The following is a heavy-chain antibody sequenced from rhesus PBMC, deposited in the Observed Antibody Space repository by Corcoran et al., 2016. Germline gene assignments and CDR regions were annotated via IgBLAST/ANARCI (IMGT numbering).Heavy chain of an antibody. V-gene: IGHV4-165*01. J-gene: IGHJ4*01. D-gene: IGHD5-42*01. CDR1: GGSFSGYY. CDR3: ARGYSGYDY. CDR2: SRGNRWST. Sequence: QVQLQESGPGLVTPSETLSLTCAVSGGSFSGYYWGWIRQPPGKGLEWIGDSRGNRWSTDDIPSRKRRVTISTDTSKNQFSLKRGSGTAADTAVYYCARGYSGYDYWGQGVLGTVSS.